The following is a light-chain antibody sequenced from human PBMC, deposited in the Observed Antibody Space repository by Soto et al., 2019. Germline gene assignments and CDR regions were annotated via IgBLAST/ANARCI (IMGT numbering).Light chain of an antibody. CDR3: HTYDTFNV. V-gene: IGLV6-57*04. Sequence: NFMLTQPHSVSESPGKTVTISCTRSSGSITSNFVQWYQQRPGSAPTTLIYEVNERPSGVPDRFSGSIDSSSNSASLTISGLKTEDEADYFFHTYDTFNVFGTGTKLTVL. CDR2: EVN. CDR1: SGSITSNF. J-gene: IGLJ1*01.